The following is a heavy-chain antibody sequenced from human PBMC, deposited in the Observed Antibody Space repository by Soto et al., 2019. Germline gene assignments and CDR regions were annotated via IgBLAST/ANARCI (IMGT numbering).Heavy chain of an antibody. J-gene: IGHJ4*02. Sequence: QVQLVESGGGVVQPGRSLRLSCAASGFTFSSYGMHWVRQAPGKGLEWVAVISYDGSNKYYADSVKGRFTISRDNSKNTLYLQMNSLRAVDTAVYYCAKDRESCSGGSCYSGSVDYWGQGTLVTVSS. CDR1: GFTFSSYG. CDR3: AKDRESCSGGSCYSGSVDY. D-gene: IGHD2-15*01. CDR2: ISYDGSNK. V-gene: IGHV3-30*18.